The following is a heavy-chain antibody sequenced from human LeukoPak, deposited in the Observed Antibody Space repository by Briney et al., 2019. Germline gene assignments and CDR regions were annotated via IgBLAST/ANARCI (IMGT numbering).Heavy chain of an antibody. CDR3: ARDSKRRDYDFWSGYYTNVDYFDY. V-gene: IGHV4-34*01. CDR1: GGSFSGYY. CDR2: INHSGST. Sequence: SETLSLTCAVYGGSFSGYYWSWIRQPPGKGLEWIGEINHSGSTNYNPSLKSRVTISVDTSKNQFSLKLSSVTAADTAVYYCARDSKRRDYDFWSGYYTNVDYFDYWGQGTLVTVSS. J-gene: IGHJ4*02. D-gene: IGHD3-3*01.